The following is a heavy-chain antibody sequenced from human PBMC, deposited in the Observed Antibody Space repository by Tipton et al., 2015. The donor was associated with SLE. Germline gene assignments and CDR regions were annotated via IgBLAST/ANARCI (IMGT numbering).Heavy chain of an antibody. Sequence: VQLVQSGAEVKKPGESLKISCKGSGYSFPSYWIGWVRQMPGKGLEWMGIIYPGDSDGRYSPSFQGQVTISADKSISPAYLQWSSLKASDTAIYYCARHSIVGATKSYFDYWGQGTLVTVSS. CDR3: ARHSIVGATKSYFDY. D-gene: IGHD1-26*01. CDR2: IYPGDSDG. CDR1: GYSFPSYW. J-gene: IGHJ4*02. V-gene: IGHV5-51*01.